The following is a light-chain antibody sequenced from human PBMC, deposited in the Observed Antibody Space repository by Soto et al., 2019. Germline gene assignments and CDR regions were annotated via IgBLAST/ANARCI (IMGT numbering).Light chain of an antibody. Sequence: QFALTQPASVSGSPGQSITISCTGTSSDVGGYNYGSWYQQHPGKAPKLMIYEVSNRPSGVSNRFSGSKSGNTATLTISGLQAEDEGDYYCSAYGSSTIRMFGGGTKLTVL. J-gene: IGLJ3*02. CDR2: EVS. V-gene: IGLV2-14*01. CDR3: SAYGSSTIRM. CDR1: SSDVGGYNY.